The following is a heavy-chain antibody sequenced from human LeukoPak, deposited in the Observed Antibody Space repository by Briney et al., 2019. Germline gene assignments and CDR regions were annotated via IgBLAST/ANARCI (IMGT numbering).Heavy chain of an antibody. V-gene: IGHV1-69*05. D-gene: IGHD3-10*01. J-gene: IGHJ6*03. CDR3: ASALLPRGYYYYMDV. CDR1: GGSFSSYG. CDR2: SIPIFGAA. Sequence: SVKVSCKASGGSFSSYGSSWVRQAPGQGLEWMGGSIPIFGAANYAQKFQGRVTITTDESTSTAYMELSSLKSEDTAVYYCASALLPRGYYYYMDVWGKGTTVTVSS.